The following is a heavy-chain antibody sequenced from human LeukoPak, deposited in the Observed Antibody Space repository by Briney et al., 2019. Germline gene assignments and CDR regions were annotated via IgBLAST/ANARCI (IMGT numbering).Heavy chain of an antibody. CDR2: IYYTGTT. CDR1: SGSIRSSTYY. Sequence: SETLSLTCSVSSGSIRSSTYYWGWIRQPPGKGLEYIGTIYYTGTTYYNPSLKSRVTISVDTSKNQLSLKLPSVTAADTAVYFCARRGTTVTPGWYFDLWGRGTLVTVSS. V-gene: IGHV4-39*01. J-gene: IGHJ2*01. CDR3: ARRGTTVTPGWYFDL. D-gene: IGHD4-17*01.